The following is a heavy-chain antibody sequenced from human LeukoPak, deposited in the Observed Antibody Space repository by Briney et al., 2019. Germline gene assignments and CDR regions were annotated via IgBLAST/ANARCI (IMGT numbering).Heavy chain of an antibody. CDR2: IRSKAYGGTT. CDR1: GFTFGDYA. J-gene: IGHJ6*02. V-gene: IGHV3-49*03. Sequence: PGRSLRLSCTASGFTFGDYAMSWFRQAPGKGLEWVGFIRSKAYGGTTEYAASVKGRFTISRDDSKSIAYLQMNSLKTEDTAVYYCTRVGDYGDYYGMDVWGLGTTVTVSS. CDR3: TRVGDYGDYYGMDV. D-gene: IGHD4-17*01.